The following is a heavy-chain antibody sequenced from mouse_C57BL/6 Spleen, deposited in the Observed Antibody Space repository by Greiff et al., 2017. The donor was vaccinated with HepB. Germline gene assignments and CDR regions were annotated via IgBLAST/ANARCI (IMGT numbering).Heavy chain of an antibody. D-gene: IGHD1-1*01. Sequence: DVMLVESGGGLVKPGGSLKLSCAVSGFTFSSYAMSWVRQTPEKRLEWVATISDGGSYTYYPDNVKGRFTISRDNAKNNLYLQMSHLKSEDTAMYYCARDRDTTVVATFDYWGQGTTLTVSS. CDR3: ARDRDTTVVATFDY. CDR1: GFTFSSYA. CDR2: ISDGGSYT. V-gene: IGHV5-4*01. J-gene: IGHJ2*01.